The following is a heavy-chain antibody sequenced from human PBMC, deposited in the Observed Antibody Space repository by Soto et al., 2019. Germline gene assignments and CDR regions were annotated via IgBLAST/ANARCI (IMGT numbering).Heavy chain of an antibody. V-gene: IGHV1-18*01. CDR3: AMVDVYVTPSPQDV. D-gene: IGHD3-16*01. CDR2: INTYNGNT. J-gene: IGHJ6*02. CDR1: GYTFTRYG. Sequence: QVQLVQCGAEVKNPGASVKVSCKASGYTFTRYGIGWARQAPGQGLEWMGWINTYNGNTNYAQNVQGRVTLTTDTATSTAYMELRSLRSNDTAIYYCAMVDVYVTPSPQDVWGQGTTVIVSS.